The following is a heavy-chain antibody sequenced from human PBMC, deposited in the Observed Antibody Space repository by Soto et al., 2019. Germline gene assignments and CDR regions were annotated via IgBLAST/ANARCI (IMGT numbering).Heavy chain of an antibody. Sequence: SETLSLTCTVSGGSVSSGDYYWSWIRQPPGKGLEWIGYIDYSGSTNYNPSLKSRVSISLDTFKNQFSLRLNSVTAADTAAYYCATIPVGTYMIHWFCPWGQGTLVTVSS. CDR2: IDYSGST. V-gene: IGHV4-61*08. CDR3: ATIPVGTYMIHWFCP. J-gene: IGHJ5*02. D-gene: IGHD3-16*01. CDR1: GGSVSSGDYY.